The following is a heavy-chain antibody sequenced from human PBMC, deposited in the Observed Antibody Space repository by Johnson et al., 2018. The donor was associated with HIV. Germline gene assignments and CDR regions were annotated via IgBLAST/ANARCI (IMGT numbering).Heavy chain of an antibody. Sequence: VQLVESGGGVVRPGGSLRLSCAASGFTFDDYGMSWVRQAPGKGLEWVSGINWNGGSTGYADSVKGRFTISRDNAKNSLYLQMNNLRAEDTALYYCAKDRKGSSSWLRSGVAFDIWGQGTMVTVSS. J-gene: IGHJ3*02. CDR2: INWNGGST. CDR3: AKDRKGSSSWLRSGVAFDI. D-gene: IGHD6-13*01. CDR1: GFTFDDYG. V-gene: IGHV3-20*04.